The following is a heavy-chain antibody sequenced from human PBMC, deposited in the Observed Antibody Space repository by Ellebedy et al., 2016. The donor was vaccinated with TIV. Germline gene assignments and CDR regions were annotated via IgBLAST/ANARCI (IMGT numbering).Heavy chain of an antibody. CDR1: GLTFSSLS. J-gene: IGHJ2*01. CDR2: ITASGGGT. D-gene: IGHD6-13*01. Sequence: GESLKISCAASGLTFSSLSMGWVRQAPGKGLEWVSAITASGGGTYYADSVKARFTISRDNSKNTLYLQMNSLRAEDTAVYYWAKDIRGPAGGTWYFGLWGRGTRVTVSS. CDR3: AKDIRGPAGGTWYFGL. V-gene: IGHV3-23*01.